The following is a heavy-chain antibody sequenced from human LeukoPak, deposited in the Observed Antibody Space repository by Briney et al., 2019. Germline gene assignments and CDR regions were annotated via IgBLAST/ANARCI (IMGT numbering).Heavy chain of an antibody. V-gene: IGHV3-23*01. CDR1: GLTLSNYG. CDR3: AKRGVVIRVILVGFHKEAYYFDS. J-gene: IGHJ4*02. CDR2: ISDSGGRT. Sequence: GGSLRLSCAVSGLTLSNYGMSWVRQAPGKGLEWVAGISDSGGRTNYADSVKGRFTISRDIAKNTLYLQMNSLRAEDTAVYFCAKRGVVIRVILVGFHKEAYYFDSWGQGALVTVSS. D-gene: IGHD3-22*01.